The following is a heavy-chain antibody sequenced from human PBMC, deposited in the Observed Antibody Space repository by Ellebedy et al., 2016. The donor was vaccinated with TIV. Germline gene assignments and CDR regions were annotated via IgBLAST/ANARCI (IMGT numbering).Heavy chain of an antibody. V-gene: IGHV1-46*01. D-gene: IGHD6-6*01. J-gene: IGHJ6*02. CDR3: AREYLLASSSPDHYGMDV. Sequence: AASVKVSCKASGYTFTNYYMNWVRQAPGQGLEWMGIIHPSGGSTTSAQKFQGRVTMTRDTSTSTVNMELSSLTSEDTAVYYCAREYLLASSSPDHYGMDVWGHGTTVTVSS. CDR2: IHPSGGST. CDR1: GYTFTNYY.